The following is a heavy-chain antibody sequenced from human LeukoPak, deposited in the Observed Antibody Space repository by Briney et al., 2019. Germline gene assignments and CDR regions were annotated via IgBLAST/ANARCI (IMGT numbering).Heavy chain of an antibody. Sequence: GGSLRLSCAASGFTFTTYWMHWVRQAPGKGLVWVSHINSDGSITSYADSVKGRFTISRDNAKNTLYLQMNSLRAEDTAVYYCARDAVDTANAIWGQGTTVTVSS. CDR1: GFTFTTYW. V-gene: IGHV3-74*01. J-gene: IGHJ6*02. D-gene: IGHD5-18*01. CDR2: INSDGSIT. CDR3: ARDAVDTANAI.